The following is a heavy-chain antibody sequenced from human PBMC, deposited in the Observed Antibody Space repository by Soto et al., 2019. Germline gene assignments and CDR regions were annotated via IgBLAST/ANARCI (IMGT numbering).Heavy chain of an antibody. V-gene: IGHV4-61*01. Sequence: KPSETLSLTCTVSGGSVSSGSYYWSWIRQPPGKGLEWIGYIYYSGSTNYNPSLKSRVTISVDTSKNQFSLKLSSVTAADTAVYYCATLWFGELLEQYFDYWGQGTLVTVSS. J-gene: IGHJ4*02. CDR3: ATLWFGELLEQYFDY. D-gene: IGHD3-10*01. CDR1: GGSVSSGSYY. CDR2: IYYSGST.